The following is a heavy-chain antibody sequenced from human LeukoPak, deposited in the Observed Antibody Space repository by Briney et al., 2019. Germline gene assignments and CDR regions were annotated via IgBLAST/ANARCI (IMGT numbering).Heavy chain of an antibody. V-gene: IGHV4-34*01. D-gene: IGHD5-12*01. Sequence: SETLSLTCAVYGGSFSGYYWSWIRQPPGKGLEWIGEINHSGSTNYNPSLKSRVTISVDTPKNQFSLKLSSVTAADTAVYYCARGGVATIDYWGQGTLVTVSS. CDR3: ARGGVATIDY. CDR1: GGSFSGYY. J-gene: IGHJ4*02. CDR2: INHSGST.